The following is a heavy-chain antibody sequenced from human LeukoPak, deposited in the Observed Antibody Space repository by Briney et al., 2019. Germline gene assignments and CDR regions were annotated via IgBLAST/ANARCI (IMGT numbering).Heavy chain of an antibody. CDR3: ARSIAVAVNPYFDY. V-gene: IGHV1-69*04. J-gene: IGHJ4*02. CDR1: GGTFSSYA. CDR2: IIPILGIA. Sequence: SVKVSCKASGGTFSSYAISWVRQAPGQGLEWMGRIIPILGIANYAQKFQGRVTITADKSTSTAYMELSSLRSGDTAVCYCARSIAVAVNPYFDYWGQGTLVTVSS. D-gene: IGHD6-19*01.